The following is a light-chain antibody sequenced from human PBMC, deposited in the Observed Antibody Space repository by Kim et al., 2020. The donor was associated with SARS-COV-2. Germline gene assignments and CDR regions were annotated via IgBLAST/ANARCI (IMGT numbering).Light chain of an antibody. CDR2: GKD. CDR1: SLRSYY. V-gene: IGLV3-19*01. CDR3: KSRDSRRGKVV. J-gene: IGLJ2*01. Sequence: SSELTQDPAVSVALGQTVRITCQGDSLRSYYATWYQQKSGRAPVLVFYGKDKRPSGIPDRFSGSSSGNTASLTITGAQAADEADYYCKSRDSRRGKVVFGGGTKVTVL.